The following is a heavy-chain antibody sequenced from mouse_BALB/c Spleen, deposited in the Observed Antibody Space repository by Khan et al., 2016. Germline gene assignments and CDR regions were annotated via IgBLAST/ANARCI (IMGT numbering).Heavy chain of an antibody. CDR3: TSLYYFDY. J-gene: IGHJ2*01. CDR2: IYPGSGST. V-gene: IGHV1-77*01. CDR1: GYTFTDYV. Sequence: QVQLQQSGPELVKPGASVKMSCKASGYTFTDYVITWVKQRTGQGLEWIGEIYPGSGSTYYNEKFKGKATLTADKSSNTAYMQLSSLTSEDSAVYFCTSLYYFDYWGQGTTRTVSS.